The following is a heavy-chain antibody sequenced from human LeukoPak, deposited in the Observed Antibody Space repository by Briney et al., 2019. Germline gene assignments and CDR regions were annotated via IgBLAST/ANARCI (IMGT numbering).Heavy chain of an antibody. Sequence: SETLSLTCIVSGGSISNSSCYWGWIRQPPGTGLEWIGSIYYSGSAYYNPSLKSRVTISVDTSKNQFSLKLTSVTAADTAVYYCARHWVVTPNYWGQGTLVTVSS. J-gene: IGHJ4*02. V-gene: IGHV4-39*01. D-gene: IGHD4-23*01. CDR2: IYYSGSA. CDR3: ARHWVVTPNY. CDR1: GGSISNSSCY.